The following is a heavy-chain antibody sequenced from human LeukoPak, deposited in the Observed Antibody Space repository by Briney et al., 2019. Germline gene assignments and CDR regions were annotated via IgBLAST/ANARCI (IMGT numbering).Heavy chain of an antibody. CDR1: GGSISSYY. CDR2: IYYSGST. Sequence: PSETLSLTCTVSGGSISSYYWSWIRQPPGKGLERIGYIYYSGSTNYNPSLKSRVTISVDTSKNQFSLKLSSVTAADTAVYYCARCIAVAGMFGWFDPWGQGTLVTVSS. J-gene: IGHJ5*02. V-gene: IGHV4-59*01. CDR3: ARCIAVAGMFGWFDP. D-gene: IGHD6-19*01.